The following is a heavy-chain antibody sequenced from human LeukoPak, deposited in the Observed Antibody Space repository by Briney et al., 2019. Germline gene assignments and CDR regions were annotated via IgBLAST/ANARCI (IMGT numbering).Heavy chain of an antibody. J-gene: IGHJ4*02. D-gene: IGHD4-17*01. CDR3: AKDLTSYDYRDYGGSDY. Sequence: GGSLRLSCAASGFTFTSYAMSWVRQAPGKGLEWVSAISGSARSTFYADSVKGRFTISRDNSKDMVYLHMNSLRAEDTAIYYCAKDLTSYDYRDYGGSDYWGQGTLVTVSS. V-gene: IGHV3-23*01. CDR1: GFTFTSYA. CDR2: ISGSARST.